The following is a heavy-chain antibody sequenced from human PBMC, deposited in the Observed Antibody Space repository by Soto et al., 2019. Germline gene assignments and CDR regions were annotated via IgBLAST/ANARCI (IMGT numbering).Heavy chain of an antibody. D-gene: IGHD3-16*01. CDR1: GYTFTSYG. J-gene: IGHJ6*02. Sequence: QVQLVQSGAEVKKPGASVKVSCKASGYTFTSYGISWVRQAPGQGLEWMGWINAYNGNTNFAQKLQGRVTMTTDTSTSTAYMELRSLRSDDTAVYYCARDGRGLPQEIYYGMDVWGQGTTVTVSS. CDR2: INAYNGNT. CDR3: ARDGRGLPQEIYYGMDV. V-gene: IGHV1-18*01.